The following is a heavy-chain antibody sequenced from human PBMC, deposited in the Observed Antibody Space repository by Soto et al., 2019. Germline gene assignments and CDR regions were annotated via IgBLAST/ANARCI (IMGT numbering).Heavy chain of an antibody. CDR1: GGSISSSNW. CDR2: IYHSGST. CDR3: ARRIREYQMLERWFDP. J-gene: IGHJ5*02. D-gene: IGHD2-2*01. V-gene: IGHV4-4*02. Sequence: QVQLQESGPGLVKPSGTLSLTCAVSGGSISSSNWWSWVRQPPGKGLEWIGEIYHSGSTNYNPSLKSPATISVDKSKNQFSLKVSSVTATDTAVYYCARRIREYQMLERWFDPWGQGTLVTLSS.